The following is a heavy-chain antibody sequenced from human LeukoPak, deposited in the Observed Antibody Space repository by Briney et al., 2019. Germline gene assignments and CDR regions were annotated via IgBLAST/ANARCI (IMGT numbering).Heavy chain of an antibody. Sequence: SETLSLTCTVSGDSISRYYWSWVRQPPEKGLEWIGHMYHTGSTSYNTSLKSRVTISVDMSKTQFSLKLTSVTAADTAVYYCVRVNSSWSGYYGMDVWGQGTTVTVSS. D-gene: IGHD6-13*01. CDR3: VRVNSSWSGYYGMDV. J-gene: IGHJ6*02. CDR1: GDSISRYY. CDR2: MYHTGST. V-gene: IGHV4-59*01.